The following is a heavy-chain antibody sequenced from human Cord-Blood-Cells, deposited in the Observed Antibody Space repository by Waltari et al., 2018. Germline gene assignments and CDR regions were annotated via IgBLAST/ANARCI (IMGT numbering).Heavy chain of an antibody. J-gene: IGHJ4*02. Sequence: EVQLVESGGGLVQPGGSLRLSCAASGFTFSSYRMSWVRQAPGKGLEWVANIKQDGSEKYYVDSVKGRFTISRDNAKNSLYLQMNSLRAEDTAVYYCAREGVVGGGFDYWGQGTLVTVSS. V-gene: IGHV3-7*01. CDR2: IKQDGSEK. CDR3: AREGVVGGGFDY. CDR1: GFTFSSYR. D-gene: IGHD3-16*01.